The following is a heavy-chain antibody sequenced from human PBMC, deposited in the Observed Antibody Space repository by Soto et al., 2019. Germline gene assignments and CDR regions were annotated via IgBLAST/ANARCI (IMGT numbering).Heavy chain of an antibody. CDR1: GFTFNTYW. J-gene: IGHJ6*02. CDR2: IKQDGGEK. CDR3: ARIKGRIAPYDMDV. D-gene: IGHD6-13*01. V-gene: IGHV3-7*01. Sequence: PGGSLRLSCAASGFTFNTYWMSWVRHAPGKGLEWVANIKQDGGEKYYVDSVKGRFTVSRDNAKNSLYLQMNSLRAEDTAVYYCARIKGRIAPYDMDVWGQGTTVTVSS.